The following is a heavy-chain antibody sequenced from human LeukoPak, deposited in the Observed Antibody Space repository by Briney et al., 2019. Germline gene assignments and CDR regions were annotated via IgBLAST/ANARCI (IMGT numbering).Heavy chain of an antibody. CDR2: IYYSGST. Sequence: SETLSLTCTVSGGSISSYYWSWIRQPPGKGLEWIGYIYYSGSTNYNPSLKSRVTMSVDTSKNQFSLKLSSVTAADTAVYYCARDHSYSSSWHDYWGQGTLVTVSS. CDR3: ARDHSYSSSWHDY. CDR1: GGSISSYY. J-gene: IGHJ4*02. D-gene: IGHD6-13*01. V-gene: IGHV4-59*12.